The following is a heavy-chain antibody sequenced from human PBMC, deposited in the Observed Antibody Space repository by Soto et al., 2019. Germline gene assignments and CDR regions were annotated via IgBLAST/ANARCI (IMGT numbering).Heavy chain of an antibody. V-gene: IGHV3-23*01. CDR1: GFTFSSYA. J-gene: IGHJ4*02. CDR3: AKDRATYYYDGSGPSPFDY. D-gene: IGHD3-22*01. Sequence: EVQLLESGGGLVQPGGSLRLSCAASGFTFSSYAMSWVRQAPGKGLEWVSAISGSGGSTYYADSVKGRFTISRDNSKNTLYLKMNSLRAEDTAVYYCAKDRATYYYDGSGPSPFDYWGQGTLVTVSS. CDR2: ISGSGGST.